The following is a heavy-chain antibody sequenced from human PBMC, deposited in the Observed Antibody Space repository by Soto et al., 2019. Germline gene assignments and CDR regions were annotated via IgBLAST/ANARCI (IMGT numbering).Heavy chain of an antibody. CDR1: GGTFSSYT. CDR2: IIPILGIA. V-gene: IGHV1-69*02. J-gene: IGHJ4*02. Sequence: GASVKVSCKASGGTFSSYTISWVRQAPGQGLEWMGRIIPILGIANYAQKFQGRVTITADKSTSTAYMELSSLRSEDTAVYYCASLGAQSPAFAGVDYWGQGTLVTVSS. D-gene: IGHD3-3*01. CDR3: ASLGAQSPAFAGVDY.